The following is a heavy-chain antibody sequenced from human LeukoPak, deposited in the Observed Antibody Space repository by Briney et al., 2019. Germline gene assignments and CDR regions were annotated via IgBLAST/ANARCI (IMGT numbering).Heavy chain of an antibody. V-gene: IGHV3-48*03. Sequence: QAGGSLRLSCAASGFTFSSYEMNWVRQAPGKGLEWVSYISSSGSTIYYADSVKGRFTISRDNAKNSLYLQMNSLRAEDTAVYYCAGKYSSSWYGYYYYGMDVWGQGTTVTVSS. CDR3: AGKYSSSWYGYYYYGMDV. J-gene: IGHJ6*02. D-gene: IGHD6-13*01. CDR1: GFTFSSYE. CDR2: ISSSGSTI.